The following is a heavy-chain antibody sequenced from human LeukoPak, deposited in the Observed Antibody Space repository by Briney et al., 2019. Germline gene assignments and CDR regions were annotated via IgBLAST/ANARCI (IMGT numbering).Heavy chain of an antibody. CDR2: XXXSGST. CDR3: ARGKDYYDSSGYYGNFDY. J-gene: IGHJ4*02. CDR1: GGSXSSXX. D-gene: IGHD3-22*01. Sequence: GGSXSSXXXXWIXQPAGKXXXXXGRXXXSGSTNYNPSLKSRVTMSVDTSKNQFSLKLSSVTAADTAVYYCARGKDYYDSSGYYGNFDYWGQGTLVTVSS. V-gene: IGHV4-4*07.